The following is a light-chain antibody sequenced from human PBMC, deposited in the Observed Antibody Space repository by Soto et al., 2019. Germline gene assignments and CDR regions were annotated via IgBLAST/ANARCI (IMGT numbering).Light chain of an antibody. CDR2: DVG. J-gene: IGLJ1*01. Sequence: QSVLTQPASVSGSPGQSITISCTGTSSDVGGYNYVSWYQRHPGKAPKLMTYDVGNRPSGVSNRFSGSKSGNTASLTISGLQAEDEADYYCSSYTSSSTFVFGTGTKVTVL. CDR1: SSDVGGYNY. V-gene: IGLV2-14*01. CDR3: SSYTSSSTFV.